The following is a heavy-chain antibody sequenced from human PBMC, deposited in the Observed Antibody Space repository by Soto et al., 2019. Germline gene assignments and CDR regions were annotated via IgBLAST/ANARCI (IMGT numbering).Heavy chain of an antibody. CDR3: TRGGRGIVGPMLHSYYSGMDV. Sequence: EVQLVESGGDLVQPGGSLRLSCTTSGFTFSDTVMHWVRQAPGKGLEYDSAISRNGDDTDYANSVRGRFIISRDNSKNTLDLQMGSLRTEDMAVYYCTRGGRGIVGPMLHSYYSGMDVWGQGTTVTVYS. CDR2: ISRNGDDT. D-gene: IGHD1-26*01. CDR1: GFTFSDTV. J-gene: IGHJ6*02. V-gene: IGHV3-64*01.